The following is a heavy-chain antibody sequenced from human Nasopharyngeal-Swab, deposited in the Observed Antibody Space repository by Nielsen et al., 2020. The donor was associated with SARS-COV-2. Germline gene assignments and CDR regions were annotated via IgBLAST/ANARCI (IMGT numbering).Heavy chain of an antibody. V-gene: IGHV3-15*01. CDR3: TVDYTPYGLDV. CDR2: IKSKTDGGTT. D-gene: IGHD4-11*01. J-gene: IGHJ6*02. Sequence: VRQAAGKGLEWVGRIKSKTDGGTTDYDAPVKGRFTISRDDSKNTLYLQMTSLKTEDTAVYYCTVDYTPYGLDVWGQGTTVTVSS.